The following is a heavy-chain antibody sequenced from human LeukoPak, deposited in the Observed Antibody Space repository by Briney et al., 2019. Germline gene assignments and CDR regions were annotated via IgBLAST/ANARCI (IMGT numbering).Heavy chain of an antibody. CDR1: GYSFSSYY. Sequence: GASVKVSCKASGYSFSSYYIHWVRQAPGQGLEWMGIINPSGATTTYAQKFQGRVTMTRDTSTSTVYMELSSLRSEDTAVYYCARERGAMVTSWDYWGQGTLVTVSS. V-gene: IGHV1-46*01. CDR2: INPSGATT. J-gene: IGHJ4*02. D-gene: IGHD5-18*01. CDR3: ARERGAMVTSWDY.